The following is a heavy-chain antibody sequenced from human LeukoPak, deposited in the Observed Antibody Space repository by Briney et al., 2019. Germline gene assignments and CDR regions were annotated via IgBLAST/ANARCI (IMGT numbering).Heavy chain of an antibody. CDR1: AFTFSSYR. CDR3: TRAGYCSEASFDVPDY. D-gene: IGHD2-15*01. CDR2: INGGGTII. V-gene: IGHV3-48*02. J-gene: IGHJ4*02. Sequence: PGGSLSLSCSASAFTFSSYRTNWVRPARGKGLEWVMYINGGGTIISYADSVKGRFTISRDNATNSLYLQMSSLTDKDTAVYYCTRAGYCSEASFDVPDYWGQGNLVTVSS.